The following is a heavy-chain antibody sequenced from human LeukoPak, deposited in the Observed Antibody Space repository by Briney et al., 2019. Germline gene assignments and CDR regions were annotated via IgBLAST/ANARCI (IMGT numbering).Heavy chain of an antibody. D-gene: IGHD4-23*01. CDR3: ASSLRWYSWDY. CDR1: GYSISSGYY. Sequence: SETLSLTCTVSGYSISSGYYWGWIRQPPGKGLEWIGSIYHSGSTYYNPSLKSRVTISVDTSKNQFSLKLSSVTAADTAVYYCASSLRWYSWDYWXXGTXVTVSS. CDR2: IYHSGST. J-gene: IGHJ4*02. V-gene: IGHV4-38-2*02.